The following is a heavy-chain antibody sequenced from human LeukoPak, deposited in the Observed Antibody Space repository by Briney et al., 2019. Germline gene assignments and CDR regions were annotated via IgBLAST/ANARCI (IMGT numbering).Heavy chain of an antibody. J-gene: IGHJ6*03. CDR3: ARDGYSSGWLRDYYYYMDV. D-gene: IGHD6-19*01. CDR1: GYTFTSYA. CDR2: INTNTGNP. V-gene: IGHV7-4-1*02. Sequence: ASVKVSCKASGYTFTSYAMNWVRQAPGQGLEWMGWINTNTGNPTYAQGFTGRFVFSLDTSVSTAYLQISSLKAEDTAVYYCARDGYSSGWLRDYYYYMDVWGKGTTVTVSS.